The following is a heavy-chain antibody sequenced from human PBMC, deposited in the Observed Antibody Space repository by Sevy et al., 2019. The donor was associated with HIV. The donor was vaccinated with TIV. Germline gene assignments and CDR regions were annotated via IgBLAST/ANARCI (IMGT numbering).Heavy chain of an antibody. CDR2: IYPDDSDT. V-gene: IGHV5-51*01. CDR1: GYSFTTYW. CDR3: ARLEQRHCNGAHCYPFDY. Sequence: GESLKISCEGSGYSFTTYWIGWVRQMPGKGLEWMGVIYPDDSDTRYNPSFPGQVTISADKSINTAYLEWSSLKASDTAIDYCARLEQRHCNGAHCYPFDYWGQGTLVTVSS. D-gene: IGHD2-21*01. J-gene: IGHJ4*02.